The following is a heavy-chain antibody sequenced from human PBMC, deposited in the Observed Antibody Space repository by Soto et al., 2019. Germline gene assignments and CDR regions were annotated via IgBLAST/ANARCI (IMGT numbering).Heavy chain of an antibody. D-gene: IGHD5-18*01. CDR2: ISAYNGNT. V-gene: IGHV1-18*01. J-gene: IGHJ3*02. CDR1: GYTFTSYG. Sequence: ASVKVSCKASGYTFTSYGISWVRQAPGQGLEWMGWISAYNGNTNYAQKLQGRVTMTTDTSTSTAYMELRSLRSDDTAVYYCARDDTNSDTPDAFDIWGQGTMVTVSS. CDR3: ARDDTNSDTPDAFDI.